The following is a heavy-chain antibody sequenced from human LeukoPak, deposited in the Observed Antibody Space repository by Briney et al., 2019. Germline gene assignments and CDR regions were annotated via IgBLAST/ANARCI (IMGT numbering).Heavy chain of an antibody. V-gene: IGHV3-23*01. CDR3: ARVGDYCSGTTCYKGFDY. CDR2: ISACGGST. CDR1: GLLLSSHA. Sequence: GGSESLLCAPSGLLLSSHAVRWARHAPGGGLEWVSYISACGGSTYYVQSVKGRFTISRDKSKNTMYLQMNSLRVEDTAVYYCARVGDYCSGTTCYKGFDYWGQGTLVTVSS. J-gene: IGHJ4*02. D-gene: IGHD2-2*02.